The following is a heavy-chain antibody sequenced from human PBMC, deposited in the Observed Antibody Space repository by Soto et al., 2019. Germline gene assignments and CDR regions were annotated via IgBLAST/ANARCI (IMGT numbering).Heavy chain of an antibody. CDR3: AGGYCSSTSCFAP. J-gene: IGHJ5*02. CDR2: IYYSGST. V-gene: IGHV4-31*03. D-gene: IGHD2-2*01. CDR1: GGSISSGGYY. Sequence: SVTLSLTCTVSGGSISSGGYYWSWIRQHPGKGLEWIGYIYYSGSTHYNPSLKSRVTISVDTSKNQFSLKLSSVTAADTAVYYCAGGYCSSTSCFAPGGQGTLVTVSS.